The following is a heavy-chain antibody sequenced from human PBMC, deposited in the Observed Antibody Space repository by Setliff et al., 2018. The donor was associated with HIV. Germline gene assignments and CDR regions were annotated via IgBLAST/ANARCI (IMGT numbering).Heavy chain of an antibody. CDR1: GGSISSHY. D-gene: IGHD6-6*01. V-gene: IGHV4-59*11. CDR2: IYCSGST. J-gene: IGHJ4*02. CDR3: AREFSSSSFDQ. Sequence: SESLSLTCTVSGGSISSHYWSWIRQPPGKGLEWIGYIYCSGSTNYNPSLKSRVTISVDTSKNQFSLKLSSVTAADTAVYYCAREFSSSSFDQWGQGTLVTVSS.